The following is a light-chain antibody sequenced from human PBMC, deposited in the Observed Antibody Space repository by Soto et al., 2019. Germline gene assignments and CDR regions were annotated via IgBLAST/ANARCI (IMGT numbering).Light chain of an antibody. CDR2: GAY. CDR3: LQYDSSPWT. V-gene: IGKV3-20*01. CDR1: QSVSSSF. Sequence: EIVLTQSPGTLSLSPGERATLSCRASQSVSSSFLAWYQQKPGQAPRLLIYGAYSRDTDIPDRFSGSGSGKDFTLTISRLEPEYFAVYYCLQYDSSPWTFGQGTKVEIK. J-gene: IGKJ1*01.